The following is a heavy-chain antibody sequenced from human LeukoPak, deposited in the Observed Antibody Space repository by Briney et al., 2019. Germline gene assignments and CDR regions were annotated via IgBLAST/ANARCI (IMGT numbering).Heavy chain of an antibody. CDR2: INHSGST. D-gene: IGHD1-26*01. CDR3: VRGVVGATTDY. V-gene: IGHV4-34*01. CDR1: GGSFSGYY. J-gene: IGHJ4*02. Sequence: PSETLSLTCAVYGGSFSGYYWSWIRQPPGKGLEWIGEINHSGSTNYNPSLKSRVTTPVDTSKNQFSLKLSAVTAADRAVYYCVRGVVGATTDYWGQGTLVTVSS.